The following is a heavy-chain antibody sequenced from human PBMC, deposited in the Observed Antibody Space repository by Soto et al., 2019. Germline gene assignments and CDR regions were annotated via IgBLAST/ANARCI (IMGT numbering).Heavy chain of an antibody. CDR2: ISSSSSTI. Sequence: PGGSLRLSCAASGFTFSSYSMNWVRQAPGKGLEWVSYISSSSSTIYYADSVRGRFTISRDNAKNSLYLQMNSLRDEDTAVYYCARDIQLGIWAGTDDNGGFLVDPWGQGTLVTVSS. V-gene: IGHV3-48*02. D-gene: IGHD3-3*01. J-gene: IGHJ5*02. CDR3: ARDIQLGIWAGTDDNGGFLVDP. CDR1: GFTFSSYS.